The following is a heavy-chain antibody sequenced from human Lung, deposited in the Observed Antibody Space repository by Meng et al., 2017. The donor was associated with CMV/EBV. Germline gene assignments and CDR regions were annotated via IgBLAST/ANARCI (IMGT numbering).Heavy chain of an antibody. CDR1: GGSFSSYY. CDR2: VYYSGTT. V-gene: IGHV4-59*01. J-gene: IGHJ6*02. CDR3: ARGNYYYGLEV. Sequence: LXCTISGGSFSSYYCSWIRQSPGKGLEWIGYVYYSGTTNYNPSFKSRIYISIDTSKNQFSLELSSVTAADTAVYYCARGNYYYGLEVWGQGNTVNGAS.